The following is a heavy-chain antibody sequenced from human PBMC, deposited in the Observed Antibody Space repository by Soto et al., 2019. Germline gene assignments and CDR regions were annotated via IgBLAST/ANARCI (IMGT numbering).Heavy chain of an antibody. CDR2: ISFDGNIK. CDR1: GFTFSDYA. D-gene: IGHD6-19*01. J-gene: IGHJ4*02. Sequence: QVQLVESGGGVVQPGRSLRLSCAASGFTFSDYAMYWVRQAPGKGLEWVSVISFDGNIKYYTGSVKGRFTISRDNSKNTLYLQVNSLRTEDTALYYCARAPGHSVHSSGWQIAYWGQGTLVTVSS. CDR3: ARAPGHSVHSSGWQIAY. V-gene: IGHV3-30-3*01.